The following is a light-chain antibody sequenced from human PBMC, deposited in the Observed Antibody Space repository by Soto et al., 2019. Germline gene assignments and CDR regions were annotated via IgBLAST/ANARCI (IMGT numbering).Light chain of an antibody. CDR1: ESVGTN. Sequence: EIVMTQSPDTLSVSPGDRATLSCSASESVGTNVAWFQQRPGQAPRLLIYGASTRVAGIPDRFSGSGSETEFTLTISNLQSEDFAIYHCQQWIRWTFGQGTRVELK. V-gene: IGKV3-15*01. J-gene: IGKJ1*01. CDR3: QQWIRWT. CDR2: GAS.